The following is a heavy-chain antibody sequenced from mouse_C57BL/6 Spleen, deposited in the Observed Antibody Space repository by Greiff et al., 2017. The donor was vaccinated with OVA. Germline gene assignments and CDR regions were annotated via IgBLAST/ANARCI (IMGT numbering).Heavy chain of an antibody. CDR1: GFTFSSYA. J-gene: IGHJ2*01. CDR2: ISSGGDYI. D-gene: IGHD2-4*01. V-gene: IGHV5-9-1*02. Sequence: EVMLVESGEGLVKPGGSLKLSCAASGFTFSSYAMSWVRQTPEKRLEWVAYISSGGDYIYYADTVKGRFTISRDNARNTLYLQMSSLKSEDTAMYYCTRESLYYDYYFDYWGQGTTLTVSS. CDR3: TRESLYYDYYFDY.